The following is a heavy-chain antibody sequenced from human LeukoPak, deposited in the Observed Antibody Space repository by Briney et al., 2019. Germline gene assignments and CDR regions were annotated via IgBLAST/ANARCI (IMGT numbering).Heavy chain of an antibody. CDR2: FFYSGSS. V-gene: IGHV4-39*01. CDR3: ARHASITIFGGGVDY. J-gene: IGHJ4*02. Sequence: SETLSLTCTVSGVSINSNDYYWGWIRQPPGKGLEWIGSFFYSGSSYYNPSLKSRVTLSVDTPKNQFSLRLSSVTAADTAVHFCARHASITIFGGGVDYWGQGTLVTVSS. D-gene: IGHD3-3*01. CDR1: GVSINSNDYY.